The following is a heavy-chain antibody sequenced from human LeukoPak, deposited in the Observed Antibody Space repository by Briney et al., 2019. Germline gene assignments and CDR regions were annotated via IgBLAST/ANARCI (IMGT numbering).Heavy chain of an antibody. CDR3: AKDPYGDYAYYFDY. Sequence: PGGSLRLSCAASGFPFSSYAMSWVRQAPGKGLEWVSAISNSDGSTYYADAVKGRFTISRDNSKNTLYLQMNSLRAEDTAVYYCAKDPYGDYAYYFDYWGQGTLVTVSS. D-gene: IGHD4-17*01. V-gene: IGHV3-23*01. CDR1: GFPFSSYA. J-gene: IGHJ4*02. CDR2: ISNSDGST.